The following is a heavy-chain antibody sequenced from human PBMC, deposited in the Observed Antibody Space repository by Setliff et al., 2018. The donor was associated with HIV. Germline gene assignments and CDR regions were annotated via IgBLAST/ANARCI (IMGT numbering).Heavy chain of an antibody. Sequence: GGSLRLSCAASGFTFSDYSMNWVRQAPGKGLEWVSSISSSSSYIYYADSVKGRFTISRDNAKNSLYLQMNSLRAEDTAVYYCARGGFWPNDAFDIWGQGTMVTVSS. J-gene: IGHJ3*02. CDR3: ARGGFWPNDAFDI. V-gene: IGHV3-21*01. CDR1: GFTFSDYS. CDR2: ISSSSSYI. D-gene: IGHD3-3*01.